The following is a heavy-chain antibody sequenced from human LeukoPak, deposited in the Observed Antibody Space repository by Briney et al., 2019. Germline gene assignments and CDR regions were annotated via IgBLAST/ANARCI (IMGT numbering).Heavy chain of an antibody. J-gene: IGHJ5*02. Sequence: GGSLRLSCAASGFTFSSYAMHWVPQAPGKGLEWVAVISYDGSNKYYADSVKGRFTISRDNSKNTLYLQMNSLRAEDTAVYYCARGKTDGYCSGGSCYLNWFDPWGQGTLVTVSS. V-gene: IGHV3-30-3*01. CDR3: ARGKTDGYCSGGSCYLNWFDP. D-gene: IGHD2-15*01. CDR2: ISYDGSNK. CDR1: GFTFSSYA.